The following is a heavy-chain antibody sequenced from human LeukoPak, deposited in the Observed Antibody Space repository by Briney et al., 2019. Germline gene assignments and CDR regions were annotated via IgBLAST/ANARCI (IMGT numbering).Heavy chain of an antibody. CDR3: AKETSSSFDY. Sequence: PGGSLRLSYAASGFTFRSYAMNWVRQAPGKGREWVSGISNSGGSTYYADSVKGRFTISRDNSKNTLYLQMNSLRAEDTAVYYCAKETSSSFDYWGQGTLVTVSS. CDR1: GFTFRSYA. D-gene: IGHD6-6*01. V-gene: IGHV3-23*01. J-gene: IGHJ4*02. CDR2: ISNSGGST.